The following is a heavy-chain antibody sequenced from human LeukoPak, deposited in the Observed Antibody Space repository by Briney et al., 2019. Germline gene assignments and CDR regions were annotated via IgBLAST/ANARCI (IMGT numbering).Heavy chain of an antibody. V-gene: IGHV4-38-2*02. D-gene: IGHD2-21*02. CDR3: ARKYGIEIGGDYYIDY. J-gene: IGHJ4*02. CDR2: IYHSGST. Sequence: PSETLSLTCTVSAYSISSAYYWGWIRQPPGKGLEWIGSIYHSGSTYYNPSLKSRVTISVDTSKNQFSLKLSSVTAADTAVYYCARKYGIEIGGDYYIDYWGQGTLVTVSS. CDR1: AYSISSAYY.